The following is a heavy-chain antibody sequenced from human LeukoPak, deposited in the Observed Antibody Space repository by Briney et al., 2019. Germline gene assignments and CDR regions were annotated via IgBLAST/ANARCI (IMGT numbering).Heavy chain of an antibody. CDR3: ARVFQSPVVSFDP. CDR2: INPNSGGT. J-gene: IGHJ5*02. D-gene: IGHD4-23*01. Sequence: GASVKVSCKASGYTFTGYYMHWVRQAPGQGLEWMGWINPNSGGTNYAQKFQGRVTMTRDTSISTAYMELSRLRSDDTAVYYCARVFQSPVVSFDPWGQGTLVTVSS. V-gene: IGHV1-2*02. CDR1: GYTFTGYY.